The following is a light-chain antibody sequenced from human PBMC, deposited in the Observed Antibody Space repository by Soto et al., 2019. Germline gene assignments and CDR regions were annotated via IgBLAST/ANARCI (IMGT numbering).Light chain of an antibody. V-gene: IGKV3-15*01. J-gene: IGKJ4*01. CDR3: QQYNNWPLT. CDR1: QSVRSN. CDR2: GAS. Sequence: EVVMTQSPATLSVSPGETATLSCRASQSVRSNLAWYQQKPGQAPRVLIYGASTRATAIPARFSGSGSGTEFPLTISSLQSEDFAIYFCQQYNNWPLTFGGGTKVEIK.